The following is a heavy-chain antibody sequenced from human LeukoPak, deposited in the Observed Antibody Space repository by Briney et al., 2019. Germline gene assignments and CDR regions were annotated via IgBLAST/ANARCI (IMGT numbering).Heavy chain of an antibody. J-gene: IGHJ4*02. CDR2: IYYSGST. Sequence: PSETLSLTCTVSGGSISSSSYYWGWIRQPPGKGLEWIGSIYYSGSTYYNPSLKSRVTISVDTSKNQFSLKLSSVTAADTAVYYCAREVFVYGARNFDYWGQGTLVTVSS. CDR1: GGSISSSSYY. CDR3: AREVFVYGARNFDY. D-gene: IGHD2/OR15-2a*01. V-gene: IGHV4-39*07.